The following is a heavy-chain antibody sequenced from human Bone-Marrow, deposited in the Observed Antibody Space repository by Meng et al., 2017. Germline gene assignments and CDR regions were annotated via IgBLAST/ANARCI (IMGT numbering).Heavy chain of an antibody. CDR1: GFYFNNAW. CDR3: TWDDKAVSDY. Sequence: GESLKISCAASGFYFNNAWMSWVRQAPGKGLEWVGRIKSNTDGGTAEYAAPVTGRFTIPRDDSKSTLYLQLSGLTTDDTGVYYCTWDDKAVSDYWGQGTLVNGAS. V-gene: IGHV3-15*01. CDR2: IKSNTDGGTA. D-gene: IGHD3-9*01. J-gene: IGHJ4*02.